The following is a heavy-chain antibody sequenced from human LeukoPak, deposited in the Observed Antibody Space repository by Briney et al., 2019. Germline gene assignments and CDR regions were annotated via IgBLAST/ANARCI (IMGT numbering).Heavy chain of an antibody. Sequence: SETLSLTCTVSDDSISDYYRGWIRQPPGKGLEWIGYFHNSGTSTYNPSLKSRVTISADTSKNQFSLKLSSVTAADTAVYYCARGRVVVVRGTGGGPILYGMDVWGQGTTVTVSS. CDR2: FHNSGTS. CDR1: DDSISDYY. CDR3: ARGRVVVVRGTGGGPILYGMDV. D-gene: IGHD2-15*01. J-gene: IGHJ6*02. V-gene: IGHV4-59*01.